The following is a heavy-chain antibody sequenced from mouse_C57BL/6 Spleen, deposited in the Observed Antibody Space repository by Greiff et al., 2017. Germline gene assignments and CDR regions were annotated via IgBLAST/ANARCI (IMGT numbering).Heavy chain of an antibody. J-gene: IGHJ2*01. V-gene: IGHV1-15*01. D-gene: IGHD4-1*01. Sequence: QVHVKQSGAELVRPGASVTLSCKASGYTFTDYEMHWVKQTPVHGLEWIGAIDPETGGTAYNQKFKGKAILTADKSSSTAYMELRSLTSEDSAVYYCTRMAGTRWGQGTTLTVSS. CDR2: IDPETGGT. CDR3: TRMAGTR. CDR1: GYTFTDYE.